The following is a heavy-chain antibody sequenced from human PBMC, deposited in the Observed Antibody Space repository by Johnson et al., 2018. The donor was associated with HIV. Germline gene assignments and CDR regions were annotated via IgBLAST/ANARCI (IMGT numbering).Heavy chain of an antibody. CDR1: GFTFSSYA. D-gene: IGHD3-3*01. V-gene: IGHV3-64*01. CDR3: ARGLTMFGVVTDAVDI. CDR2: ISSNGGST. Sequence: EVQLVEPGGGLVKSGGSLRLSCAASGFTFSSYAMHWVRQAPGKGLEYVSAISSNGGSTYYANSVKGRFTISRDNSKNTLYLQMGSLRAEDMAVYYCARGLTMFGVVTDAVDIWGQGTMVTVSS. J-gene: IGHJ3*02.